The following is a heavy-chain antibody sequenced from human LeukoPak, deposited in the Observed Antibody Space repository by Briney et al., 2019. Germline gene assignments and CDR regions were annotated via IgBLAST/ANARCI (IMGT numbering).Heavy chain of an antibody. CDR3: ARATYPGAAAANWFDP. D-gene: IGHD6-13*01. J-gene: IGHJ5*02. Sequence: ASVKVSCKASGYTFTGYYMHWVRQAPGQGLEWMGWINPNSGGTNYAQKFQGRVTMTRDTSISTAYMELSRLRSDDTAVYYCARATYPGAAAANWFDPWGQGTLVTVSS. V-gene: IGHV1-2*02. CDR2: INPNSGGT. CDR1: GYTFTGYY.